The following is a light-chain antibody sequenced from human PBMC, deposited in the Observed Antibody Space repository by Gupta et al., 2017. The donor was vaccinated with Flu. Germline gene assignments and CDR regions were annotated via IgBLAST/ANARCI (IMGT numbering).Light chain of an antibody. V-gene: IGKV3-11*01. CDR2: DAS. CDR3: QKRSNWPPFT. CDR1: QSISSY. J-gene: IGKJ3*01. Sequence: EIVLTQSPATLSLSPGERATLSCRASQSISSYLAWYQQKPGQAPRLLIYDASNRATGTPARFSGGGSGTDFTLTISSLEPEDFAVYYCQKRSNWPPFTFGPGTKLDI.